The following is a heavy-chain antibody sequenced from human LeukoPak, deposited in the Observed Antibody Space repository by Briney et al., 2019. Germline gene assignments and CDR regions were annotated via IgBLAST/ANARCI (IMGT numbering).Heavy chain of an antibody. D-gene: IGHD4-17*01. CDR1: GGTFSSYA. CDR2: TIPIFGTA. CDR3: ASMTTVNWGGYYYMDV. Sequence: GSSVKVSCKASGGTFSSYAISWVRQAPGQGLEWMGGTIPIFGTAKYAQKFQGRVTITADESTSTAYMELSSLRSEDTAVYYCASMTTVNWGGYYYMDVWGKGTTVTISS. V-gene: IGHV1-69*01. J-gene: IGHJ6*03.